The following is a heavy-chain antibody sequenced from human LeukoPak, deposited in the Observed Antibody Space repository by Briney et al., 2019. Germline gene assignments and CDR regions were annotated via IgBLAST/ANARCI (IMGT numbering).Heavy chain of an antibody. D-gene: IGHD3-22*01. CDR1: GGSISSGDYY. CDR2: IYDSGST. CDR3: AVGHYYDSSGPPDY. Sequence: PSETLSLTCTVSGGSISSGDYYWSWIRQPPGKGLEWIGYIYDSGSTYYNPSLKSRVTMSVDTSKNQFSLKLSSVTAADTAVYYCAVGHYYDSSGPPDYWGQGTLVTVSS. J-gene: IGHJ4*02. V-gene: IGHV4-30-4*08.